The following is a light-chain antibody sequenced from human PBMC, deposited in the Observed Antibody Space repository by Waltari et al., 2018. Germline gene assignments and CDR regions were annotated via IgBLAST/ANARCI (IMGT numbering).Light chain of an antibody. Sequence: QSVLTQPPSMSGAPGPKVTIPCTGGSSNFGAGYDVHWYQQFPGTAPKLLIFGNTNRPSGVPGRFSGSRSGTSASLTIDGLHSDDEAVYYCQSYDSSLSASVFGGGTTLTVL. J-gene: IGLJ3*02. CDR1: SSNFGAGYD. CDR3: QSYDSSLSASV. CDR2: GNT. V-gene: IGLV1-40*01.